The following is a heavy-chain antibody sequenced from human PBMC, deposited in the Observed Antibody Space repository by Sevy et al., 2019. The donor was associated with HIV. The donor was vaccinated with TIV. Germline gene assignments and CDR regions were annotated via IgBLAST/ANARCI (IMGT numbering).Heavy chain of an antibody. V-gene: IGHV3-49*04. CDR3: TGDLYGRGWFYFDY. J-gene: IGHJ4*02. CDR2: IKTKTYGGTT. D-gene: IGHD6-19*01. Sequence: GGSLRLSCTASGFTFSDYAMSWVRQAPGKGLEWVGFIKTKTYGGTTEYAASVKGRFIISSDDSKNIAYLQMNSLKTEETAVYYCTGDLYGRGWFYFDYWGQGTLVTVSS. CDR1: GFTFSDYA.